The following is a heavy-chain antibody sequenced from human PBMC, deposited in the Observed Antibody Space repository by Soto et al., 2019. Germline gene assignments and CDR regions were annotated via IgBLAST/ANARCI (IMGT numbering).Heavy chain of an antibody. J-gene: IGHJ3*02. CDR2: ISYDGSNK. D-gene: IGHD3-10*01. CDR1: GFTFSSYG. CDR3: AKSARFGGTGKDAFDI. V-gene: IGHV3-30*18. Sequence: LRLSCAASGFTFSSYGMHWVRQAPGKGLEWVAVISYDGSNKYYADSVKGRFTISRDNSKNTLYLQMNSLRAEDTAVYYCAKSARFGGTGKDAFDIWGQGTMVTVSS.